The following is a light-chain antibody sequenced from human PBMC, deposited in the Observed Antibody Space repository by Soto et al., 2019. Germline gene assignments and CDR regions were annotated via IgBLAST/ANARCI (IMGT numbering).Light chain of an antibody. CDR3: QQYGSSVWT. CDR1: QSVSSY. CDR2: GAS. V-gene: IGKV3-20*01. J-gene: IGKJ1*01. Sequence: EIVLTQSPATLPLSPGERATLCCRARQSVSSYLAWYQQNPGQAPRLLIYGASSRATGIPDRFSGSGSGTDFTLTISRLEPEDFAVYYCQQYGSSVWTFGQGTKV.